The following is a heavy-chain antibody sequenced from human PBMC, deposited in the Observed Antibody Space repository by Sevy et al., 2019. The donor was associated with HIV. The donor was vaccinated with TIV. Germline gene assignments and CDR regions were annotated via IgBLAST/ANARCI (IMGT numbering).Heavy chain of an antibody. V-gene: IGHV4-39*01. J-gene: IGHJ4*02. CDR3: ARIGRDGYNSFSDY. Sequence: SETLSLTCTVSGDSISSSNYYWGWIRQPPGKGLEWIGSIFYNWNTYYNPSLKSPVTMSVDTSKNQFSLKLSSVTAADTAVYYCARIGRDGYNSFSDYWGRGILVTVSS. CDR2: IFYNWNT. D-gene: IGHD5-12*01. CDR1: GDSISSSNYY.